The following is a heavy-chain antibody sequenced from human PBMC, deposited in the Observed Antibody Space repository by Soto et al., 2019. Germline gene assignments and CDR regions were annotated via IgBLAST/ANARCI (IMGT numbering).Heavy chain of an antibody. CDR1: GGSISSSNW. Sequence: TETLSLTCAVSGGSISSSNWWSWVRQPPGKGLEWIGEIYHSGSTNYNPSLKSRVTISVDKSKNQFSLKLSSVTAADTAVYYCAKSAGWKVNIKMLEVPEYYYYGMDVWGQGNTVNVS. V-gene: IGHV4-4*02. CDR2: IYHSGST. J-gene: IGHJ6*02. CDR3: AKSAGWKVNIKMLEVPEYYYYGMDV. D-gene: IGHD5-12*01.